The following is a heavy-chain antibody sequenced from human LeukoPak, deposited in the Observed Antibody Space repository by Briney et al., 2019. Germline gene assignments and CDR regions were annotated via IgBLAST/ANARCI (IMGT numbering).Heavy chain of an antibody. D-gene: IGHD1-26*01. V-gene: IGHV3-74*01. Sequence: GGSLRLSCAASGFTLSDYWMYWVRQAPGEGLVWVSRTRPDGSFTTYADPVKGRFSIYRDIAKNTLYLQMNSLRAEDTAVYYCARPGVGGATDYWGQGTLVTVSS. CDR2: TRPDGSFT. CDR1: GFTLSDYW. CDR3: ARPGVGGATDY. J-gene: IGHJ4*02.